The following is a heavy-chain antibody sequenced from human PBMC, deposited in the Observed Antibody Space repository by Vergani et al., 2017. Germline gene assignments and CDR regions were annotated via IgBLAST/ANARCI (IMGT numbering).Heavy chain of an antibody. CDR2: IIPIFGTA. Sequence: QVQLVQSGAEVKKPGSSVKVSCKASGGTFSSYAISWVRQAPGQGLEWMGGIIPIFGTANYAQKFQGRVTITADEYTSTAYMELSSLRSEDTAVYYCARALIIAAAGTVDAFDIWGQGTMVTVSS. V-gene: IGHV1-69*01. J-gene: IGHJ3*02. CDR1: GGTFSSYA. CDR3: ARALIIAAAGTVDAFDI. D-gene: IGHD6-13*01.